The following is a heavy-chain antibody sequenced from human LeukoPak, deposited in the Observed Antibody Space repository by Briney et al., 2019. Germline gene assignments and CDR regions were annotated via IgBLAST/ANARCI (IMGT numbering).Heavy chain of an antibody. CDR1: GFTFSSYE. Sequence: GGSLRLSCAVSGFTFSSYEMNWFRQTPGKGLEWVAKIKADGGEKDHVASVKGRFTISRDNAKNSLYLQMNSLRVEDTAVYYCARGGAARPDFWGQGTLVTVSS. CDR2: IKADGGEK. V-gene: IGHV3-7*01. CDR3: ARGGAARPDF. D-gene: IGHD6-6*01. J-gene: IGHJ4*02.